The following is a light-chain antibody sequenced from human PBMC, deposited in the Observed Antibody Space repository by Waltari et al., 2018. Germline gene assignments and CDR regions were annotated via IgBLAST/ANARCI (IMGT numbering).Light chain of an antibody. Sequence: DIVMTQSPDSLAVSLGERATINCKSSQTISYSSNNKNYLAWYQKKPGQPPRLLISWASSRESGVPDRFSGSGSGTDFTLTISSLQVEDVAIYYCQQYYSVPLTFGQGTKVGI. CDR2: WAS. CDR3: QQYYSVPLT. V-gene: IGKV4-1*01. CDR1: QTISYSSNNKNY. J-gene: IGKJ1*01.